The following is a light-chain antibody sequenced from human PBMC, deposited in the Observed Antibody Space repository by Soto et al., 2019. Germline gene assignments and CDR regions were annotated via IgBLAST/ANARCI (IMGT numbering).Light chain of an antibody. CDR3: QQCYMGWT. CDR1: QYISTW. CDR2: DAS. Sequence: DIQMTQSPSSLSAPVGDRVTITCRASQYISTWLAWYQQKPGKAPKLLIHDASSLQSGVPSRFSGRGSGTEFTFSITSLQPEDFGTYYCQQCYMGWTFGQGTKVDIK. J-gene: IGKJ1*01. V-gene: IGKV1-5*01.